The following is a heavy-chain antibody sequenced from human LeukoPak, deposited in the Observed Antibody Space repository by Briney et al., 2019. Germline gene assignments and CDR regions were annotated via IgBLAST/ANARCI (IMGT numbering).Heavy chain of an antibody. CDR3: TRGETMDV. D-gene: IGHD5-24*01. J-gene: IGHJ6*03. CDR2: IDEDGNEE. V-gene: IGHV3-7*01. Sequence: GRSLRLSCEVSGFTFETYWMSWVRQAPGKGLEWVANIDEDGNEEHYVRSVKGRFTISRDNAKNLVYLQMNSLRVDDTAVYYCTRGETMDVWGKGTTVTVSS. CDR1: GFTFETYW.